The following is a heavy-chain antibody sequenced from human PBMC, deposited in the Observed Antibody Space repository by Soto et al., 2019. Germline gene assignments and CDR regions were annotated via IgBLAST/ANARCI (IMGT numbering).Heavy chain of an antibody. D-gene: IGHD6-13*01. CDR1: GGTFSSYA. CDR3: ARGELSYSSSWNFDY. J-gene: IGHJ4*02. V-gene: IGHV1-69*13. Sequence: ASVKVSCKASGGTFSSYAISWVRQAPGQGLEWMGGIIPIFGTANYAQKFQGRVTITADESTSTAYMELSSLRSEDTAVYYCARGELSYSSSWNFDYWGQGTLVTVSS. CDR2: IIPIFGTA.